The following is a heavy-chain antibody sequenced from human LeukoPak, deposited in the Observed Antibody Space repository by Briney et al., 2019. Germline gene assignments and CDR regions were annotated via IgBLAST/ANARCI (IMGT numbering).Heavy chain of an antibody. D-gene: IGHD3-22*01. V-gene: IGHV3-23*01. J-gene: IGHJ3*02. CDR3: VKGGTFYYDGSGFSGGAFEI. Sequence: PGGSLRLSCAASGFTFSSFSMSWVRQAPGKGLEWVSAISGSGSNTYYAQSVKGRFSISRGNAKNTVYLQMNSLRAEDTALYYCVKGGTFYYDGSGFSGGAFEIWGQGTMVTVSS. CDR1: GFTFSSFS. CDR2: ISGSGSNT.